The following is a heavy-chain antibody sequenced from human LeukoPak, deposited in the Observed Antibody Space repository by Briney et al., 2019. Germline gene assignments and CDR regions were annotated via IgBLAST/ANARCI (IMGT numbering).Heavy chain of an antibody. J-gene: IGHJ4*02. D-gene: IGHD2-8*01. Sequence: PSETLSLTCTVSGGSISTYYWSWIRQPAGKGLEWIGRIYTSGSTNYNPSLKSRVTMSVDTSKSQFSLKLSSATAADTAVYYCARTPYCTNGICYQRNYFDYWGQGNLVTVSS. CDR3: ARTPYCTNGICYQRNYFDY. CDR1: GGSISTYY. CDR2: IYTSGST. V-gene: IGHV4-4*07.